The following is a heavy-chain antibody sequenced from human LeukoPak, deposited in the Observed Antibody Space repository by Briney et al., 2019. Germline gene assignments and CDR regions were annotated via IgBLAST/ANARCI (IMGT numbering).Heavy chain of an antibody. Sequence: ASVKVSCKASGGTFSGYAISWVRQAPGQGLEWMGGIIPIFGTANYAQKFQGRVTITADESTSTAYMELSSLRSEDTAVYYCAREGGGRYSSSYYYFDYWGQGTLVTVSS. D-gene: IGHD6-6*01. V-gene: IGHV1-69*13. J-gene: IGHJ4*02. CDR2: IIPIFGTA. CDR1: GGTFSGYA. CDR3: AREGGGRYSSSYYYFDY.